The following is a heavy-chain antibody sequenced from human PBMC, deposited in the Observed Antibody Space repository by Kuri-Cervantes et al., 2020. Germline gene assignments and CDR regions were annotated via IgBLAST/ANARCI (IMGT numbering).Heavy chain of an antibody. V-gene: IGHV1-69*05. CDR2: IIPVIGTA. D-gene: IGHD3-10*01. J-gene: IGHJ1*01. CDR1: GYTFTSYG. CDR3: AGLKTYYYGSGSYAHEYFQH. Sequence: SVKVSCKASGYTFTSYGISWVRQAPGQGLEWMGGIIPVIGTASYAQKFQGRVTITTDESTSTAYMELSSLRSEDTAVYYCAGLKTYYYGSGSYAHEYFQHWGQGTLVTVSS.